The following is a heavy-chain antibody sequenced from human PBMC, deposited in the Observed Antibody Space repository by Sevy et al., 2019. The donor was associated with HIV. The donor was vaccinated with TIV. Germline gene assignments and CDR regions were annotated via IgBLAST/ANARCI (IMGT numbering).Heavy chain of an antibody. D-gene: IGHD5-18*01. Sequence: GGSLRLSCTTSGFTLGDYAMSWVRQAPGKVLEWVGFMRSKAFAGTTEYAASVKGRFTISTDDSKASAHLQMNSLRTEDTGVYYCIRSRLLGYTAMVPDYWGQGTLVTVSS. CDR1: GFTLGDYA. V-gene: IGHV3-49*04. CDR3: IRSRLLGYTAMVPDY. J-gene: IGHJ4*02. CDR2: MRSKAFAGTT.